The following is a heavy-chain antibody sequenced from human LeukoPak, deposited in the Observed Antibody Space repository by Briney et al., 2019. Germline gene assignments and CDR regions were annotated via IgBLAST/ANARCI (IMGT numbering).Heavy chain of an antibody. Sequence: PGGSLRLSCAASGFTVSSNYMSWVRQAPGKGLEWVSVIYSGGSTYYADSVKGRFTISRDNSKNTLYLQVNSLKTEDTAVYYCTKSFYDSSGYPVDWGQGTLVTVSS. V-gene: IGHV3-53*01. D-gene: IGHD3-22*01. CDR2: IYSGGST. J-gene: IGHJ4*02. CDR3: TKSFYDSSGYPVD. CDR1: GFTVSSNY.